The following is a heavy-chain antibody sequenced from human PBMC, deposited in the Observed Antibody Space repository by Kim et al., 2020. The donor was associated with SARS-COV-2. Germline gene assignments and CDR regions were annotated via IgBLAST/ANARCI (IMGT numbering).Heavy chain of an antibody. CDR2: ITSNGGGT. V-gene: IGHV3-23*01. CDR3: AKGAGSFDY. Sequence: GGSLRLSCEASGFTFISYAMSWVRQAPGKGLEWVSTITSNGGGTFYADSAKGRFTISRDNSKNTLYLQMNSLRAEDTAVYYCAKGAGSFDYWGQGSLVTVSS. J-gene: IGHJ4*02. CDR1: GFTFISYA.